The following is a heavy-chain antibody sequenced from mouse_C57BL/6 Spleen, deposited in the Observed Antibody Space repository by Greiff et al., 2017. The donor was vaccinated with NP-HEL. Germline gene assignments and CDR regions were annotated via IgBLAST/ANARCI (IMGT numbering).Heavy chain of an antibody. CDR1: GYSFTDYN. Sequence: VQLKESGPELVKPGASVKISCKASGYSFTDYNMNWVKQSNGKSLEWIGVINPNYGTTSYNQKFKGKATLTVDQSSSTAYMQLNSLTSEDSAVYYCARDDYYGSSYAMDYWGQGTSVTVSS. CDR3: ARDDYYGSSYAMDY. D-gene: IGHD1-1*01. CDR2: INPNYGTT. V-gene: IGHV1-39*01. J-gene: IGHJ4*01.